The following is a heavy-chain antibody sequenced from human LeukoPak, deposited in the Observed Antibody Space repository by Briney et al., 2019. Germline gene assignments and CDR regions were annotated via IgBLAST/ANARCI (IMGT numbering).Heavy chain of an antibody. CDR1: GFSFSSSG. J-gene: IGHJ5*02. V-gene: IGHV3-30*02. D-gene: IGHD1-1*01. CDR3: AKSSAGITWFDP. Sequence: PGGSLRLPCAASGFSFSSSGMHWVRQAPGKGPEWVAFTRFDDSYKAYGDSVKGRFTISRDNSKNTLYLQMDSLRSDDTAVYYCAKSSAGITWFDPWGQGTLVTVSS. CDR2: TRFDDSYK.